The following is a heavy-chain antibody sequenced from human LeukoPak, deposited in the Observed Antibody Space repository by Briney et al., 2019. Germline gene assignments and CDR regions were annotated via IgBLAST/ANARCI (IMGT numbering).Heavy chain of an antibody. Sequence: SETLSFTGAVYGGSFSGFNWNWIRKPPGKGLKWIGDINHSGSTHYNPSLTSRVTISVDPSKNQFSLNLTSVTAADTAVYYCAPPPYYYETNGYSVAWGQGTLVTVSS. CDR1: GGSFSGFN. D-gene: IGHD3-22*01. V-gene: IGHV4-34*01. J-gene: IGHJ5*02. CDR2: INHSGST. CDR3: APPPYYYETNGYSVA.